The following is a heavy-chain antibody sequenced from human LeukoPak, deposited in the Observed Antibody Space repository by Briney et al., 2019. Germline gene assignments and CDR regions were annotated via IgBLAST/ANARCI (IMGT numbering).Heavy chain of an antibody. Sequence: ASVKVSCKLSGYSLNQLCMHWVRQAPGKGLEWMGGFDPEDGETIHAQKLQGRVTMTTDTSTSTAYMELRSLRSDDTAVYYCARDFYDSSGYALDYWGQGTLVTVSS. D-gene: IGHD3-22*01. V-gene: IGHV1-24*01. CDR1: GYSLNQLC. J-gene: IGHJ4*02. CDR3: ARDFYDSSGYALDY. CDR2: FDPEDGET.